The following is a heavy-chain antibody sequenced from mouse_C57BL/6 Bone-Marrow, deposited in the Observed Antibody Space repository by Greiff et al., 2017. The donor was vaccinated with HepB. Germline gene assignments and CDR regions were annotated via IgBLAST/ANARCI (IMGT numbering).Heavy chain of an antibody. CDR2: IYPRSGNT. V-gene: IGHV1-81*01. CDR1: GYTFTSYG. Sequence: QVQLKESGAELARPGASVKLSCKASGYTFTSYGISWVKQRTGQGLEWIGEIYPRSGNTYYNEKFKGKATLTADKSSSTAYMELRSLTSEDSAVYFCAGYDYDGDFDYWGQGTTLTVSS. CDR3: AGYDYDGDFDY. J-gene: IGHJ2*01. D-gene: IGHD2-4*01.